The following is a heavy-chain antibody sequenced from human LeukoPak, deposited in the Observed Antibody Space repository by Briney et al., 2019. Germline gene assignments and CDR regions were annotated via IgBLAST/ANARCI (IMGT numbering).Heavy chain of an antibody. V-gene: IGHV4-59*12. CDR1: GASISSYY. CDR2: SYYTGST. Sequence: SETLSLTCSVSGASISSYYWSWIRQPPGKGLEWIGYSYYTGSTKYSPSLKSRVTISVDTSKNQFSLKLSSVTAADTAVYYCARRRYLDYWGQGTLVTVSS. J-gene: IGHJ4*02. CDR3: ARRRYLDY.